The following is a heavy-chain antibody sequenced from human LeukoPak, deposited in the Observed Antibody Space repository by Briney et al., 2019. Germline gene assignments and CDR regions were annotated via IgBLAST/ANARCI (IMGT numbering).Heavy chain of an antibody. V-gene: IGHV3-11*01. J-gene: IGHJ4*02. Sequence: GVSLRLSCATSGFTFTDYYMSWIRQAPGKGLEWVSYISVSGTTMYYADSVKGRFTLSRGNAKNSLYLQMNSLRAEDTAVYYCARVGRLQYGDYVAFDYWGQGALVTVSS. CDR3: ARVGRLQYGDYVAFDY. CDR1: GFTFTDYY. CDR2: ISVSGTTM. D-gene: IGHD4-17*01.